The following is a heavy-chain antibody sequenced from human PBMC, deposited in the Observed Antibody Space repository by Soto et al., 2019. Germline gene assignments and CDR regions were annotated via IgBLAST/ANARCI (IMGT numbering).Heavy chain of an antibody. J-gene: IGHJ6*02. V-gene: IGHV1-2*04. CDR3: ARSKRITIFGVVIRPYYYYGMDV. Sequence: ASVKVSCKASGYTFTGYYMHWVRQAPGQGLEWMGWINPNSGDTNYAQKFQGWVTMTRDTSISTAYMELSRLRSDDTAVYYCARSKRITIFGVVIRPYYYYGMDVWGQGTTVTVSS. D-gene: IGHD3-3*01. CDR2: INPNSGDT. CDR1: GYTFTGYY.